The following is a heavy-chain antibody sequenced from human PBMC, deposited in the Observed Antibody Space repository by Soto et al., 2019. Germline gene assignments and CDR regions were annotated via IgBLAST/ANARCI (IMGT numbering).Heavy chain of an antibody. D-gene: IGHD6-6*01. Sequence: GGSLRLSCAASGFTFSSYSMNWVRQAPGKGLEWVSSISSSSSYIYHADSVKGRFTISRDNAKNSLYLQMNSLRAEDTAVYYCARDRPVGGSSSYYYYGMDVWGQGTTVTVSS. V-gene: IGHV3-21*01. CDR3: ARDRPVGGSSSYYYYGMDV. CDR1: GFTFSSYS. J-gene: IGHJ6*02. CDR2: ISSSSSYI.